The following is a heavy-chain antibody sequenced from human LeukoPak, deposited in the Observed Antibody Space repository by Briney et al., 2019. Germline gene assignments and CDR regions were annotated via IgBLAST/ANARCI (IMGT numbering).Heavy chain of an antibody. Sequence: PSETLSLTCTVSGGSISSSSYYWGWIRQPPGKGLEWIESIYYSGSTYYNPSLKSRVTISVDTSKNQLSRKVTCINVRPQEDNLGSLALLDYWGQGMMVAVSS. CDR2: IYYSGST. D-gene: IGHD2-8*01. V-gene: IGHV4-39*07. J-gene: IGHJ4*02. CDR3: SLALLDY. CDR1: GGSISSSSYY.